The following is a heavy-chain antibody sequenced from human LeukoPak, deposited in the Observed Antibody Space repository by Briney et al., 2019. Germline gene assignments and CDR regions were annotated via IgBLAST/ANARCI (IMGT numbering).Heavy chain of an antibody. D-gene: IGHD5-18*01. CDR1: EFTFSDYT. V-gene: IGHV3-21*01. J-gene: IGHJ4*02. CDR3: ARGNGYRYAHFDY. CDR2: ISHSTTYI. Sequence: GGSLRLSCAATEFTFSDYTMNWVRQAPGKGLEWVSSISHSTTYIYCADSVKGRFTISRDNGKKLLYLQMNSLRVDDTAVYYCARGNGYRYAHFDYWGQGTLVTVSS.